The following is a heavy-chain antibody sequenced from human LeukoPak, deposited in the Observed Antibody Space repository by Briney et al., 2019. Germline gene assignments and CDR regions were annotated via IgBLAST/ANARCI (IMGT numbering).Heavy chain of an antibody. V-gene: IGHV4-4*07. CDR2: IHTSGST. Sequence: PSETLSLTRTVSGGSISSYYWSWIRQPAGRGLEWIGRIHTSGSTNYNPSLKSRVTMSIDTSKNQFSLKLSSVTAADTAVYYCARSPNSSGYYYRAFDIWGQGTVVTVSS. CDR3: ARSPNSSGYYYRAFDI. J-gene: IGHJ3*02. D-gene: IGHD3-22*01. CDR1: GGSISSYY.